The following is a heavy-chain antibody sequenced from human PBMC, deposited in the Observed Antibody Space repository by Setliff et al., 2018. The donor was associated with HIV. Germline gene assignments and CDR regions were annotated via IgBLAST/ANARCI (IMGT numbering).Heavy chain of an antibody. D-gene: IGHD4-17*01. CDR3: VKARVDGDYYYYYYMDV. Sequence: GGSLRLSCAASGIRFSNYAMSWVRQAPGKGLEWVSSISGSGGDTSYADSVQGRFTISRDNSKNMLYLQMSSLRAEDTAVYYCVKARVDGDYYYYYYMDVWGKGTTVTVSS. CDR1: GIRFSNYA. V-gene: IGHV3-23*01. J-gene: IGHJ6*03. CDR2: ISGSGGDT.